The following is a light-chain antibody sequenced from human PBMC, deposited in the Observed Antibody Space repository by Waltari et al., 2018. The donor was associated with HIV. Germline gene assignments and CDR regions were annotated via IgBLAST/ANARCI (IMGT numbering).Light chain of an antibody. CDR2: EVT. Sequence: QSALTQPAPVSGSPGQSITIPCPGTSRIVGSVDFVPWYQQHPGEAPKLIIYEVTKRPSGVSNRFSGSKSGNTASLTISGLQAEDEADYYCCSCPRSGIRYVFGTGTKVTVL. CDR1: SRIVGSVDF. CDR3: CSCPRSGIRYV. J-gene: IGLJ1*01. V-gene: IGLV2-23*02.